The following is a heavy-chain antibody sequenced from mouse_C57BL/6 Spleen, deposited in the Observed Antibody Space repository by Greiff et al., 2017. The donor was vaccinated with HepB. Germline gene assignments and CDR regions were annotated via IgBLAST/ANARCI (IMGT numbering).Heavy chain of an antibody. D-gene: IGHD2-4*01. CDR1: GFTFSDYG. J-gene: IGHJ2*01. Sequence: EVQVVESGGGLVKPGGSLKLSCAASGFTFSDYGMHWVRQAPEKGLEWVAYISSGSSTIYYADTVKGRFTISRDNAKNTLFLQMTSLRSEDTAMYYCARGRLRRDYFDYWGQGTTLTVSS. CDR2: ISSGSSTI. V-gene: IGHV5-17*01. CDR3: ARGRLRRDYFDY.